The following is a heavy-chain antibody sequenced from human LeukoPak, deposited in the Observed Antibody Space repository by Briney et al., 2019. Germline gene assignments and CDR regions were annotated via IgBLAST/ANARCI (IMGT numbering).Heavy chain of an antibody. Sequence: GGSLRLSCAASGFTFSSYAMSWVRQAPGKGLEWVSAISGSGGSTYYADSVKGRFTISRDNSKNTLYLQMNSLRAEDTAVYYCATVYGDPIYYYYYYMDVWGKGTTVTVSS. V-gene: IGHV3-23*01. CDR2: ISGSGGST. CDR3: ATVYGDPIYYYYYYMDV. J-gene: IGHJ6*03. CDR1: GFTFSSYA. D-gene: IGHD4-17*01.